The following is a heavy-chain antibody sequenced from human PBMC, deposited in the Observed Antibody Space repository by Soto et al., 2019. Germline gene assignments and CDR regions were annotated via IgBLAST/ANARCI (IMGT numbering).Heavy chain of an antibody. V-gene: IGHV3-23*01. CDR3: AKHRDYGDYEAKFDY. CDR1: GVTFSSYA. J-gene: IGHJ4*02. D-gene: IGHD4-17*01. CDR2: ISGSGGST. Sequence: GGSLRLSCAASGVTFSSYAVSWVRQAPGKGLEWVSAISGSGGSTYYADSVKGRFTISRDNSKNTLYLQMNSLRAEDTAVYYCAKHRDYGDYEAKFDYWGQGTLVTVSS.